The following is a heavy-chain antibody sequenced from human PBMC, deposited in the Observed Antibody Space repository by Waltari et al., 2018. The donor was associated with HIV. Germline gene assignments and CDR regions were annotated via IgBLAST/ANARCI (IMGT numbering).Heavy chain of an antibody. V-gene: IGHV1-3*01. CDR3: ARSGIVRGRSYELLAF. CDR1: GYNFTSYT. Sequence: QVLLVQSGTEVKKPGASVTIPCKASGYNFTSYTVHWVRQAPGRGVEWLGWNKSGTGNSVYSRGFKDRFTMTREISVSTSYFVLSGLTSDDTSVYFCARSGIVRGRSYELLAFWGQGT. J-gene: IGHJ4*01. CDR2: NKSGTGNS. D-gene: IGHD3-16*01.